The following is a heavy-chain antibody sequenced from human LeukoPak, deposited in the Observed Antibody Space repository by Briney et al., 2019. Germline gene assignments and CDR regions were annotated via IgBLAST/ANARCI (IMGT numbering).Heavy chain of an antibody. CDR1: GFTFSSYA. J-gene: IGHJ4*02. Sequence: GGSLRLSCAASGFTFSSYAMHWVRQAPGKGLEWVAVISYDGSNKYYADSVKGRFTISRDNSKNTLYLQMNSLRAEDTAVYYCASDGSRYSYDSSGYSDYWGQGTLVTVSS. V-gene: IGHV3-30-3*01. D-gene: IGHD3-22*01. CDR3: ASDGSRYSYDSSGYSDY. CDR2: ISYDGSNK.